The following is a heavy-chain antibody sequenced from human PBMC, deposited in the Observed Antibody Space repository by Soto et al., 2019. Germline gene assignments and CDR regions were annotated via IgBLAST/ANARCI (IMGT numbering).Heavy chain of an antibody. CDR3: ATHPSGTTFPPDY. D-gene: IGHD1-7*01. J-gene: IGHJ4*02. V-gene: IGHV4-39*01. CDR2: IYYSGST. Sequence: SETLSLTCTVSGGSISSSSYYWGWIRQPPGKGLEWIGSIYYSGSTYYNPSLKSRVTISVDTSKNQFSLKLSSVTAADTAVYYCATHPSGTTFPPDYWGQGTLVTVSS. CDR1: GGSISSSSYY.